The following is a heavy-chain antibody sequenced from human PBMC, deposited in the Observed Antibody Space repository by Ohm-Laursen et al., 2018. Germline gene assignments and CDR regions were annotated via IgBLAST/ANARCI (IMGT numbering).Heavy chain of an antibody. CDR1: GFPFSIHA. J-gene: IGHJ6*02. CDR2: IRSKAYGGTT. V-gene: IGHV3-49*04. D-gene: IGHD3-3*01. CDR3: TRDSTIWSGSGMDV. Sequence: SLRLSCAASGFPFSIHAMSWVRQAPGKGLEWVGFIRSKAYGGTTEYAASVKGRFTISRDDSKSIAYLQMNSLKTEDTAVYYCTRDSTIWSGSGMDVWGQGTTVTVSS.